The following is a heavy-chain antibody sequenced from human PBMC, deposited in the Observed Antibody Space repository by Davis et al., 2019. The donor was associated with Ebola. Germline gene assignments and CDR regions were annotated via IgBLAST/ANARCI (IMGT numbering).Heavy chain of an antibody. J-gene: IGHJ6*02. Sequence: AASVTVSCKASGYTFTSYAMHWVRQAPGQRLEWMGWINAGNGNTKYSQKFQGRVTITRDTSASTAYMELSNLRSEDTAVYYCARGSSKAYYYYGMDVWGQGTTVTVSS. V-gene: IGHV1-3*01. CDR2: INAGNGNT. CDR1: GYTFTSYA. CDR3: ARGSSKAYYYYGMDV. D-gene: IGHD6-6*01.